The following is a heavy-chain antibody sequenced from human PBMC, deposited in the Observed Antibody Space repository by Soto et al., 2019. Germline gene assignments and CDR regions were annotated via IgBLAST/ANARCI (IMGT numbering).Heavy chain of an antibody. D-gene: IGHD6-6*01. CDR1: GGSFSGYY. Sequence: SETLSLTCTVYGGSFSGYYWNWIRQRPGKGLEWIGEINHSGSTNFNPSLKSRVTISVDTSKNQFSLKLNSVTAADTAVYYCAGSIAGRRPYFYYYHGMDVWGQGTSVTVSS. J-gene: IGHJ6*02. V-gene: IGHV4-34*01. CDR3: AGSIAGRRPYFYYYHGMDV. CDR2: INHSGST.